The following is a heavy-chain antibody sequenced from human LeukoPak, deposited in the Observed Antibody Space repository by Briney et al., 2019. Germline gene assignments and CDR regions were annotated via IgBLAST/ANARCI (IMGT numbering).Heavy chain of an antibody. CDR2: ISSNGGTT. CDR1: GFTFSSYA. D-gene: IGHD3-10*01. CDR3: VKIRTVWFGEYIYGMDV. J-gene: IGHJ6*04. V-gene: IGHV3-64D*06. Sequence: GGSLRLSCSASGFTFSSYAMHWVRQAPGKGLEYVSAISSNGGTTYYADSVKGRFTISRDNSKNTLYLQMSSLRAEDTAVYYCVKIRTVWFGEYIYGMDVWGKGTTVTVSS.